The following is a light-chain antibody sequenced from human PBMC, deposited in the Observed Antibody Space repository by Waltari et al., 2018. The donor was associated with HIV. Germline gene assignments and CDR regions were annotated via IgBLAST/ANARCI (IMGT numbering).Light chain of an antibody. CDR1: QTVSSNY. J-gene: IGKJ4*01. CDR2: AAS. V-gene: IGKV3-20*01. Sequence: ENVLTQSPGTLSLSPGERATLSCRASQTVSSNYLDWYQQKPGQAPRLLINAASSRATGTPDRFSGSGSGTDFTLTISRLEPEDFAVYYCEERAGSSITFGGGTKVEIK. CDR3: EERAGSSIT.